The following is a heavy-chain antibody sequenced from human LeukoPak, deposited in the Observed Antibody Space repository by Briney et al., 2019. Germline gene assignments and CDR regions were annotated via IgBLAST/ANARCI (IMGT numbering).Heavy chain of an antibody. CDR3: ARHRDTSMIFDY. J-gene: IGHJ4*02. Sequence: GESLKISCKGSGYSFTTYWIGWVRQMPGKGLEWMGIIYPGDSDTRYSPSFQGQVTISADRSISTTYLQWSSLKTSDTAMYYCARHRDTSMIFDYWGQGTLVTVSS. CDR2: IYPGDSDT. V-gene: IGHV5-51*01. D-gene: IGHD5-18*01. CDR1: GYSFTTYW.